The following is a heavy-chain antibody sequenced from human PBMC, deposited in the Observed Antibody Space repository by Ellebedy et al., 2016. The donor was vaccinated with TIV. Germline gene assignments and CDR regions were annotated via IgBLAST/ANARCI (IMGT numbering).Heavy chain of an antibody. D-gene: IGHD5-18*01. J-gene: IGHJ6*02. Sequence: GESLKISCAASGFTFSSYGMHWVRQAPGKGLEWVALIWYDGSNKNYADSVKGRFTISRDNSKHTLYLQMNSLRAEDTAVYYCARANTAMVRRNHMDVWGQGTTVTVSS. CDR2: IWYDGSNK. V-gene: IGHV3-33*01. CDR3: ARANTAMVRRNHMDV. CDR1: GFTFSSYG.